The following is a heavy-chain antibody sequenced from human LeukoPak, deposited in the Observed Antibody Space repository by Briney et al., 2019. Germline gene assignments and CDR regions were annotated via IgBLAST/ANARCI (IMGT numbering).Heavy chain of an antibody. Sequence: SETLSLTCTVSGGSISSSSYYWGWIRQPPGKGLEWIGSIYYSGSTYYNPSLKSRVTISVDTSKNQFSLKLSSVTAADTAVYYCARFGELLGPYYYYYMDVWGKGTTVTISS. CDR2: IYYSGST. CDR1: GGSISSSSYY. D-gene: IGHD3-10*01. J-gene: IGHJ6*03. CDR3: ARFGELLGPYYYYYMDV. V-gene: IGHV4-39*07.